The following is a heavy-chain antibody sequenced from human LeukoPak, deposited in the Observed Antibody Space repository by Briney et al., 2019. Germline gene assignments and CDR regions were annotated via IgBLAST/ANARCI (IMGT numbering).Heavy chain of an antibody. CDR3: ARGAFYDY. J-gene: IGHJ4*02. CDR1: GFIFSSYW. Sequence: PGGSLRLSCAGSGFIFSSYWMSWVRQAPGKGLEWVTTISESGSSTYYADSVKGRFTISRDNSKNTLYVQMNSLRAEDTAVYFCARGAFYDYWGQGTLVTVSS. CDR2: ISESGSST. D-gene: IGHD2/OR15-2a*01. V-gene: IGHV3-23*01.